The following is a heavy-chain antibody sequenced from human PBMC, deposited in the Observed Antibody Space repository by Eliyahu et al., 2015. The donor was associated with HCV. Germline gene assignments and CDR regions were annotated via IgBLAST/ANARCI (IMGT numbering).Heavy chain of an antibody. V-gene: IGHV3-33*01. J-gene: IGHJ4*02. Sequence: QVQLVESGGGVVQPGRSLRLSCAASGFTFMTYXXHWVRQAPGKGLEGVAVIWYDGSNDYYADSVKGRFTISRDNSKNTLYLQMSSLRSEDTAVYYCARESPCSGGSCYRGTFDYWGQGTLVTVSS. CDR3: ARESPCSGGSCYRGTFDY. D-gene: IGHD2-15*01. CDR2: IWYDGSND. CDR1: GFTFMTYX.